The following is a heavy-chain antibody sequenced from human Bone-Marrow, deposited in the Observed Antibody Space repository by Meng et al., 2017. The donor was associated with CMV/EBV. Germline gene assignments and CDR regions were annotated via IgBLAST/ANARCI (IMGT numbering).Heavy chain of an antibody. CDR1: GYSFTSYW. CDR2: IYPGDCET. CDR3: ARNEPEDKDFLTQYNRFNP. D-gene: IGHD1-14*01. V-gene: IGHV5-51*01. Sequence: GESLKISCKGSGYSFTSYWIRWVRQMPGKGLEWMGIIYPGDCETRYSHSFEGQVTISVDKSINTPYLQWNSLKASETAMYYCARNEPEDKDFLTQYNRFNPWGQGTLVTVSS. J-gene: IGHJ5*01.